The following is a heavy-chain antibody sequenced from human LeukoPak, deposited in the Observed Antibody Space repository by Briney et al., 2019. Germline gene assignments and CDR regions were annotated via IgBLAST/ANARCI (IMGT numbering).Heavy chain of an antibody. CDR3: ARDAYCGGDCYIPFYYYGMDV. J-gene: IGHJ6*02. Sequence: GGSLRLSCAASGFTFSDYYMSWIRQAPGKGLEWVSYISSSGSTIYYADSVKGRFAISRDNAKNSLYLQMNSLRAEDTAVYYCARDAYCGGDCYIPFYYYGMDVWGQGTMVTVSS. V-gene: IGHV3-11*01. CDR1: GFTFSDYY. CDR2: ISSSGSTI. D-gene: IGHD2-21*02.